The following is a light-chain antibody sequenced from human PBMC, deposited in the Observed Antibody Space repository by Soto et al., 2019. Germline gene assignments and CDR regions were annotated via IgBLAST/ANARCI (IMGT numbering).Light chain of an antibody. Sequence: DIQMTQSPSTLSASVGDRVTITCRASQSISSWLAWYQQKPGKAPKLLIYKASSLESGVPSRFSGSGSGTEFTLTISSLQPDDFATYYGQQYNSYPYTFGQGTKREIK. CDR3: QQYNSYPYT. J-gene: IGKJ2*01. CDR2: KAS. V-gene: IGKV1-5*03. CDR1: QSISSW.